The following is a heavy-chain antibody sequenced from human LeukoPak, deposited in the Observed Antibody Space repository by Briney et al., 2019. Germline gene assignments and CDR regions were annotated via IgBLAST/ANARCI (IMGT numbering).Heavy chain of an antibody. CDR1: GFTFSSYA. J-gene: IGHJ1*01. CDR2: ISGSGGST. Sequence: QAGGSLRLSCAASGFTFSSYAMSWVRQAPGKGLEWVSAISGSGGSTYYADSVKGRFTISRDNSKNTLYLQMNSLRAEDTAVYYCAGDAGDSGSDGRTATRPFQHWGQGTLVTVSS. D-gene: IGHD2-15*01. CDR3: AGDAGDSGSDGRTATRPFQH. V-gene: IGHV3-23*01.